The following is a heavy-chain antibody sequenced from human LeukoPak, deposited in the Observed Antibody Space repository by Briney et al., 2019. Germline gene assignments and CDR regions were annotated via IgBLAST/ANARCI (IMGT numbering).Heavy chain of an antibody. CDR2: IYHSGST. CDR1: GGSISSGGYY. V-gene: IGHV4-61*08. CDR3: ARDSGNGAFADY. J-gene: IGHJ4*02. Sequence: PSETLSLTCTVSGGSISSGGYYWSWIRQPPGKGLEWIGYIYHSGSTYYNPSLKSRVTISVDTSKNQFSLKLSSVTAADTAVYYCARDSGNGAFADYWGQGTLVTVSS. D-gene: IGHD4-17*01.